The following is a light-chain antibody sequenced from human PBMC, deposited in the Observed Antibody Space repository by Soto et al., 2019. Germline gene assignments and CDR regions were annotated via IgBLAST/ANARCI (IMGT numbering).Light chain of an antibody. V-gene: IGKV3-11*01. CDR3: QQRSSWPRT. CDR2: DAS. Sequence: EIVLTQSPATVSLSPGERATLSCRASQSVSSYLAWYQQEPGQPPRLLIYDASNRATGIPARFSGSGSGTDFTLTINSLEPGDVAVDYCQQRSSWPRTFGQGTKVDIK. J-gene: IGKJ1*01. CDR1: QSVSSY.